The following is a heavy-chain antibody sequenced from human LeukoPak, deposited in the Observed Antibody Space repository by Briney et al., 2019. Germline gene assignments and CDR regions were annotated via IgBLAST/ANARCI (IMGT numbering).Heavy chain of an antibody. Sequence: DSVKVSCKASGYTFTGYYMHWVRQAPGQGLEWMGWINPNSGGTNYAQKFQGRVTMTRDTSISTAYMELSRLRSDDTAVYYCATSRTRGYSYGYPFDYWGQGTLVTVSS. J-gene: IGHJ4*02. D-gene: IGHD5-18*01. CDR1: GYTFTGYY. CDR2: INPNSGGT. CDR3: ATSRTRGYSYGYPFDY. V-gene: IGHV1-2*02.